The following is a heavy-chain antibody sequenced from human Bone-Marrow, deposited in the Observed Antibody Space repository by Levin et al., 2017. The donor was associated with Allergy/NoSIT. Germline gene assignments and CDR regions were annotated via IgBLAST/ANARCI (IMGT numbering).Heavy chain of an antibody. Sequence: PGESLKISCGASGFTFSTYYMSWIRQAPGKGLEWVSYISSSSTAIFYADSVRGRFTISRDNAQNSLFLHMNSLRAEDTALYYCAREGLPGSAFDIWGQGTMVTVSS. J-gene: IGHJ3*02. CDR1: GFTFSTYY. D-gene: IGHD3-10*01. V-gene: IGHV3-11*01. CDR3: AREGLPGSAFDI. CDR2: ISSSSTAI.